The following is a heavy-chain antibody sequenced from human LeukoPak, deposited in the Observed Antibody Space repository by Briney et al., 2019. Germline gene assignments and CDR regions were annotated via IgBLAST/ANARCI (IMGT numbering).Heavy chain of an antibody. CDR2: LSYDGSDR. CDR1: GFTLTDYG. V-gene: IGHV3-30*01. J-gene: IGHJ5*02. Sequence: PGGSLRLSCAASGFTLTDYGIHWVRQAPGKGLEWVAVLSYDGSDRYYADSVNGRFTISRDISSDTVSLQMNSLRVEDTAVYFCARDRINMMVLVHDSGLDLWGQGTLVSVSS. D-gene: IGHD3-22*01. CDR3: ARDRINMMVLVHDSGLDL.